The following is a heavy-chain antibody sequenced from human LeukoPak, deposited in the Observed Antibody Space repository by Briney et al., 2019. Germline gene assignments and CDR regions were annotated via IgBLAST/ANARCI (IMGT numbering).Heavy chain of an antibody. CDR3: ARGGGLDV. CDR1: GFTVSNAW. J-gene: IGHJ6*02. Sequence: PPGGSLRLSCAASGFTVSNAWMNWVRQAPGKGLEWVASINHNGNVNYYVDSVKGQFTISRDNAKHSLYLQMSNLRAEDTAVYFCARGGGLDVWGQGATVTVSS. V-gene: IGHV3-7*03. D-gene: IGHD3-16*01. CDR2: INHNGNVN.